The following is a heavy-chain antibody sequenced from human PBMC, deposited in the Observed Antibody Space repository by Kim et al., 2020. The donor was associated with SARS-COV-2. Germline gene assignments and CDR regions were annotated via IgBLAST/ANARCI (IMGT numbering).Heavy chain of an antibody. J-gene: IGHJ6*02. V-gene: IGHV1-46*01. CDR2: INPSGGST. D-gene: IGHD4-4*01. CDR3: ARDWSYSNYVIHYGMDV. Sequence: ASVKVSCKASGYTFTSYYMHWVRQAPGQGLEWMGIINPSGGSTSYAQKFQGRVTMTRDTSTSTVYMELSSLRSEDTAVYYCARDWSYSNYVIHYGMDVWGQGTTVTVSS. CDR1: GYTFTSYY.